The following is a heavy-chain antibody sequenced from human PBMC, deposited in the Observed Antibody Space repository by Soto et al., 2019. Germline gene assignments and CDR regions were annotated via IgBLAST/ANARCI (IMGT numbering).Heavy chain of an antibody. CDR2: ISAYNGNT. CDR3: ARATTYYDFWSGYPTGGYDY. J-gene: IGHJ4*02. V-gene: IGHV1-18*01. Sequence: QVQLVQSGAEVKKPGASVKVSCKASGYTFTSYGISWVRQAPGQGLEWMGWISAYNGNTIYAQKLQGRVTMTTDTSTSTAYMELRSLRSDDTAVYYCARATTYYDFWSGYPTGGYDYWGQGTLVTVSS. CDR1: GYTFTSYG. D-gene: IGHD3-3*01.